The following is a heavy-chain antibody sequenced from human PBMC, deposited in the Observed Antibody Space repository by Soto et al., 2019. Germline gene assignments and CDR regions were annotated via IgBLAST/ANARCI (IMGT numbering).Heavy chain of an antibody. J-gene: IGHJ6*02. CDR1: GGSISSYY. D-gene: IGHD3-10*01. CDR3: ARQGFGALPGLVDV. CDR2: VHDSWGP. V-gene: IGHV4-59*08. Sequence: QVPLQESGPGLVKPSETLSLSCTVSGGSISSYYWSWIRQTPGKGLEWIGYVHDSWGPNYNPALTTRVAISLATSTSQFSLKLPSVTATDTAVYYCARQGFGALPGLVDVWGQGTTVTVSS.